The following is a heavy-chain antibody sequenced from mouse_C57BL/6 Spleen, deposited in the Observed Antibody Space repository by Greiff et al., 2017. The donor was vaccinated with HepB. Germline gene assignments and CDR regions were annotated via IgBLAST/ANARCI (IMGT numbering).Heavy chain of an antibody. D-gene: IGHD3-1*01. V-gene: IGHV1-69*01. CDR2: IDPSDSYT. Sequence: QVQLQQPGAELVMPGASVKLSCKASGYTFTSYWMHWVKQRPGQGLEWIGEIDPSDSYTNYNQKFKGKSTLTVDKSSSTAYMQLSSLTSEDSAVYDCARRVGGRALDYWGQGTTLTVSS. CDR1: GYTFTSYW. CDR3: ARRVGGRALDY. J-gene: IGHJ2*01.